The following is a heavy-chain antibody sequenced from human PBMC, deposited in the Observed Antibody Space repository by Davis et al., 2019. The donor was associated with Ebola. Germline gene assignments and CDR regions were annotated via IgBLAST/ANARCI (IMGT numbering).Heavy chain of an antibody. Sequence: GGSLRLSCKGSGYSFTSYWIGWVRQMPGKGLEWMGIIYPGDSDTRYSPSFQGQVTISADKSISTAYLQWSSLKASDTAMYYCARSLAYCGGDCYSDYWGQGTLVTVSS. CDR2: IYPGDSDT. J-gene: IGHJ4*02. CDR3: ARSLAYCGGDCYSDY. D-gene: IGHD2-21*02. V-gene: IGHV5-51*01. CDR1: GYSFTSYW.